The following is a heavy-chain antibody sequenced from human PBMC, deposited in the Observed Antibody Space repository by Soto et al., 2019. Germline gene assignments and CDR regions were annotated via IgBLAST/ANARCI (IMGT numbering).Heavy chain of an antibody. CDR1: GGSIRSCDYY. CDR3: DSRAVLLWFLNAFDI. J-gene: IGHJ3*02. Sequence: QVHLQESVPGVVKPSKHLSLTCTVSGGSIRSCDYYWGWIRQRPGKGLEWIGYIYYRGSTYYHRSLKCRVTISVDTSKHQFSRKLGSVTAADTAGYYCDSRAVLLWFLNAFDIWGQGRMVTVSS. D-gene: IGHD3-10*01. CDR2: IYYRGST. V-gene: IGHV4-30-4*01.